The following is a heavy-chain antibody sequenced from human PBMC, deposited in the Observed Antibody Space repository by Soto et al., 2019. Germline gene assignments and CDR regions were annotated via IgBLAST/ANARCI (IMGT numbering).Heavy chain of an antibody. J-gene: IGHJ4*02. CDR2: TYYRSKWYN. CDR3: ARGRTGVTYYDYIWGSYRLSNFDY. CDR1: GDSVSSNSAA. D-gene: IGHD3-16*02. V-gene: IGHV6-1*01. Sequence: SQTLSLTCAISGDSVSSNSAAWNWIRQSPSRGLEWLGRTYYRSKWYNDYAVSVKSRITINPDTSKNQFSLQLNSVTPEDTALYYCARGRTGVTYYDYIWGSYRLSNFDYWGQGTLVTVSS.